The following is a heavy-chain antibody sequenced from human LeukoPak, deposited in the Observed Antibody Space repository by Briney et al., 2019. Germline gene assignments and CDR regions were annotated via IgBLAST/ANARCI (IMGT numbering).Heavy chain of an antibody. CDR1: GGSITTHY. CDR3: ARDLLGDYGTFDI. CDR2: VYNTGST. V-gene: IGHV4-4*07. D-gene: IGHD4-17*01. Sequence: PSETLSLTCTVSGGSITTHYWSWIRQPAGREVEWIGRVYNTGSTKYNPSLESRVTMSVDTSSNRFSLRLRSVTAADTAVYYCARDLLGDYGTFDIWGQGAMVTVSS. J-gene: IGHJ3*02.